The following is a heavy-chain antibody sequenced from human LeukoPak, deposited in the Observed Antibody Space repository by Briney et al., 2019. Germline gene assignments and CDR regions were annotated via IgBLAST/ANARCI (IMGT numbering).Heavy chain of an antibody. J-gene: IGHJ6*03. V-gene: IGHV3-21*01. CDR3: ARARDCSSSSCLYYYHYYMDV. CDR2: ISLSSTYI. CDR1: GFTFTNYA. Sequence: PGGSLRLSCAASGFTFTNYAFNWVRQAPGKGLEWVSSISLSSTYIYYADSVRGRFTISRDNAKNSLYLQMNSLRAEDTAMYYCARARDCSSSSCLYYYHYYMDVWGKGTTVTVSS. D-gene: IGHD2-2*01.